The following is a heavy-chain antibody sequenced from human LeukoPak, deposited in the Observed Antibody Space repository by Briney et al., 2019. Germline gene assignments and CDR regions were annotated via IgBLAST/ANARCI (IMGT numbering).Heavy chain of an antibody. J-gene: IGHJ1*01. CDR3: ARGIYGDYDH. Sequence: GGSLRLSCAASGFTFSNHAMSWVRQAPGKGLEWVSAISSSGGGTYYADSVKGRFTISRDNSKDTLSLQMNSLRVEDTAVYYCARGIYGDYDHWGQGTLVTVST. V-gene: IGHV3-23*01. CDR1: GFTFSNHA. D-gene: IGHD4-17*01. CDR2: ISSSGGGT.